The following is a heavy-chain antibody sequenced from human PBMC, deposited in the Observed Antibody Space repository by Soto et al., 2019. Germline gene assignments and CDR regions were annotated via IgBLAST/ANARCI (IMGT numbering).Heavy chain of an antibody. CDR3: AKARCSTANCYVPEY. V-gene: IGHV3-23*01. CDR1: GFTFSTST. D-gene: IGHD2-2*01. CDR2: ISGSAGSSGP. Sequence: GGYLRLSCVASGFTFSTSTMSWVRHAPGKGLEWVSVISGSAGSSGPSYADSVQGRFSISRDNARNTLYLQMNSLRGEDTAMYYCAKARCSTANCYVPEYWGQGTLVTVSS. J-gene: IGHJ4*02.